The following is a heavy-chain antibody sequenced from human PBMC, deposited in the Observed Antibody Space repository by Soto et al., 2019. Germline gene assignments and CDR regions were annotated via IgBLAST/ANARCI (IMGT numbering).Heavy chain of an antibody. CDR2: IYYSGST. V-gene: IGHV4-30-4*01. CDR3: ARVRVDYYDSSGYYLFDY. J-gene: IGHJ4*02. CDR1: GGSISSGDYY. Sequence: SETLSLTCTVCGGSISSGDYYWSWIRQPPXKGLEWIGYIYYSGSTYYNPSLKSRVTISVDTSKNQFSLKLSSVTAADTAVYYCARVRVDYYDSSGYYLFDYWGRGTLVTVSS. D-gene: IGHD3-22*01.